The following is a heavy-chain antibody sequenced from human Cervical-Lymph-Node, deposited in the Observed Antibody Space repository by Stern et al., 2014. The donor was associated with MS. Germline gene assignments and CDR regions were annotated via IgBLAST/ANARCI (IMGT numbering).Heavy chain of an antibody. D-gene: IGHD2-21*01. CDR2: ITPLFDAT. J-gene: IGHJ4*02. Sequence: MPLEESGAEVKKPGSSVKVSCQTSGGTFNTFAIGWVRQPPAPGLAWMGGITPLFDATNYAQKFQGRLTITADESTRTVYMELSSLRFDDTAMYYCARGDSEAPIYYFDYWGQGTLVTVSS. CDR1: GGTFNTFA. CDR3: ARGDSEAPIYYFDY. V-gene: IGHV1-69*01.